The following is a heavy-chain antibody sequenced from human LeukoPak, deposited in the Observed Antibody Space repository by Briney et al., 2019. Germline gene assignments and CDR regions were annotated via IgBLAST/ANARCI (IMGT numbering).Heavy chain of an antibody. J-gene: IGHJ4*02. CDR2: FDPEDGET. D-gene: IGHD2-15*01. CDR1: GYTLTELS. CDR3: GVVVVAANGSPFDY. V-gene: IGHV1-24*01. Sequence: ASVKVSCKVSGYTLTELSMHWVRQAPGKGLEWTGGFDPEDGETIYAQKFQGRVTMTEDTSTDTAYMELSSLRSEDTAVYYCGVVVVAANGSPFDYWGQGTLVTVSS.